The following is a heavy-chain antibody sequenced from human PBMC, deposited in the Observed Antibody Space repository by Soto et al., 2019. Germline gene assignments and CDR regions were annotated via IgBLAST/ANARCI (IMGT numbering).Heavy chain of an antibody. CDR3: ATFPPHLYGSGSLDV. V-gene: IGHV3-23*01. CDR1: GFTFSSYA. D-gene: IGHD3-10*01. Sequence: HPGGSLRLSCAASGFTFSSYAMSWVRQAPGKGLEWVSAISGSGGSTYYADSVKGRFTISRDNSKNTLYLQMNSLRAEDTAVYYCATFPPHLYGSGSLDVWGQGTTVTVSS. J-gene: IGHJ6*02. CDR2: ISGSGGST.